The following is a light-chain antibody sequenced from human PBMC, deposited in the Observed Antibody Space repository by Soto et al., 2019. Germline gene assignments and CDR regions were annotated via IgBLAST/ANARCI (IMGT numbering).Light chain of an antibody. Sequence: QCVLTQPPSMSAAPGQMVAISCSGTSSNIGDNSVSWYQHFPGTAPKVLIYDNNRRPSGIPDRFSGSKSGTSATLTIIGLQTGDEADYYCATWDSALSAGVFGGGTKLTVL. CDR2: DNN. V-gene: IGLV1-51*01. CDR3: ATWDSALSAGV. CDR1: SSNIGDNS. J-gene: IGLJ3*02.